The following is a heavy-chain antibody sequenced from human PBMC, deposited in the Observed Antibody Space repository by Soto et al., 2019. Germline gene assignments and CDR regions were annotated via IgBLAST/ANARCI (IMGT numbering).Heavy chain of an antibody. CDR1: GYPFTSYG. Sequence: QGQLVQSGAEVKKPGAAVKVSCKASGYPFTSYGISWVRQAPGQGLEWMGWIIADNGNTNYAQKLQGRVTMTTDTSTSTAYMELRSQRSDDTAVYYCESDLGDCSGGSCSPCHYWGQGTLVTVS. D-gene: IGHD2-15*01. V-gene: IGHV1-18*04. CDR3: ESDLGDCSGGSCSPCHY. J-gene: IGHJ4*02. CDR2: IIADNGNT.